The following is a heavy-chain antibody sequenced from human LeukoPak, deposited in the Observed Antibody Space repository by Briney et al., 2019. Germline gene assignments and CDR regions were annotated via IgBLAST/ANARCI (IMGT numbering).Heavy chain of an antibody. V-gene: IGHV4-59*01. CDR1: GGSISSYY. Sequence: PSETLSLTCTVSGGSISSYYWSWIRQPPGKGLEWIGYIYYSGSTNYNPSLKSRVTISVDTSKNQFSLKLSSVTAADTAVYYCARGHPSGCYYWYFDLWGRGTLVTVSS. J-gene: IGHJ2*01. CDR3: ARGHPSGCYYWYFDL. CDR2: IYYSGST. D-gene: IGHD1-14*01.